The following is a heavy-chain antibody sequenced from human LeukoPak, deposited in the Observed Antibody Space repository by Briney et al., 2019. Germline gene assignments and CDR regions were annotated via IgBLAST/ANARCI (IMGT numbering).Heavy chain of an antibody. D-gene: IGHD2-21*01. Sequence: PGGSLRLSCAASGFTFSSYGMHWVRQAPGKGLEWVAVIWYDGSNKYYADSVKGRFTISRDNYKNTLYLQMNSLRAEDTAVYYCARDRIPPRYYFDYWGQGTLVTVSS. CDR2: IWYDGSNK. CDR1: GFTFSSYG. V-gene: IGHV3-33*01. J-gene: IGHJ4*02. CDR3: ARDRIPPRYYFDY.